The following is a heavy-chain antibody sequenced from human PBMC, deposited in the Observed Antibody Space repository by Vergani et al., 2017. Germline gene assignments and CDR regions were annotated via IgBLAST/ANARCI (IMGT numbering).Heavy chain of an antibody. J-gene: IGHJ6*02. CDR1: GGSFSGYY. V-gene: IGHV4-34*01. CDR2: IKHSGST. CDR3: ARVRRVVPAANYYYYGMDV. D-gene: IGHD2-2*01. Sequence: QVQLQQWGAGLLKPSETLSLTCAVYGGSFSGYYWSWIRQPPGKGLEWIGEIKHSGSTNYNPSLKSRVTISVDTSKNQFSLKLSSVTAADTAVYYCARVRRVVPAANYYYYGMDVWGQGTTVTVSS.